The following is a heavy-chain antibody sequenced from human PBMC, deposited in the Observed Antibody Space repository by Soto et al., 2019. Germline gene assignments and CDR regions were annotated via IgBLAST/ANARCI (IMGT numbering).Heavy chain of an antibody. CDR2: IYYTGLS. D-gene: IGHD1-1*01. CDR3: ASHGGHWPLFDF. CDR1: GGSISSYY. J-gene: IGHJ5*01. V-gene: IGHV4-59*01. Sequence: SETLSLTCTVSGGSISSYYWSWIRQPPGKGLEWIGYIYYTGLSNSNPSLNSRVTMSVDTSKNQFSLKLSSVTAADTAVYYCASHGGHWPLFDFWGQGTLVTVSS.